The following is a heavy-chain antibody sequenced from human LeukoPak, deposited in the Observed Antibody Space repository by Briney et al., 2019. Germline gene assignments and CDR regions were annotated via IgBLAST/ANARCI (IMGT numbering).Heavy chain of an antibody. Sequence: GGSLRLSCAASGFTVSSNYMSWVRQAPGKGLEWVSVIYSGGSTYYADSVKGRFTISRDNSKNTLYLQMNSLRAEDTAVYYCARAMTKRWLQPDAFDIWGQGTMVTVPS. V-gene: IGHV3-53*01. D-gene: IGHD5-24*01. CDR3: ARAMTKRWLQPDAFDI. CDR1: GFTVSSNY. CDR2: IYSGGST. J-gene: IGHJ3*02.